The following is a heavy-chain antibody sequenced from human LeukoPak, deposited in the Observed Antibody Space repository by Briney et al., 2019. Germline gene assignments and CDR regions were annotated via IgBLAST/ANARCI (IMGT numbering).Heavy chain of an antibody. CDR2: INSNSGGT. Sequence: ASVRVSCKTSGYTFTDYYIHWMRQAPGHGLKWMGWINSNSGGTSYAQKFHGRVTLTRDTPTRTAFMELNRLTSDDTAVYYGARASIAARRADFDYWGQGTVVTVSS. V-gene: IGHV1-2*02. CDR3: ARASIAARRADFDY. D-gene: IGHD6-6*01. CDR1: GYTFTDYY. J-gene: IGHJ4*02.